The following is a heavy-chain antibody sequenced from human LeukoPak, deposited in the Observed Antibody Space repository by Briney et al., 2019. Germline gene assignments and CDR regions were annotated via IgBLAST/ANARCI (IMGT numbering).Heavy chain of an antibody. CDR1: GYTFTSYA. CDR2: INTNTGNP. CDR3: ARDGRGLYSYGIHFY. Sequence: ASVKVSCTASGYTFTSYAMNWVRQAPGQGLEWMGWINTNTGNPTYAQGFTGRFVFSLDTSVSTAYLQISSLKAEDTAVYYCARDGRGLYSYGIHFYWGQGTLVTVSS. J-gene: IGHJ4*02. V-gene: IGHV7-4-1*02. D-gene: IGHD5-18*01.